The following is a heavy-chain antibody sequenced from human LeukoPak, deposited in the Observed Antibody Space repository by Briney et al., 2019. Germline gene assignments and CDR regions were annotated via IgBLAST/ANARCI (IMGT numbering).Heavy chain of an antibody. J-gene: IGHJ3*02. Sequence: GGSLRLSCAASGFTFSSYAMHWVRQAPWKGLEYVSAISGNGGSTYYANSVKGRFTISRDNSKNTLYLQMGSLRAEDMAVYYCARDGVGATTNAFDIWGQGTMVTVSS. V-gene: IGHV3-64*01. CDR1: GFTFSSYA. CDR3: ARDGVGATTNAFDI. CDR2: ISGNGGST. D-gene: IGHD1-26*01.